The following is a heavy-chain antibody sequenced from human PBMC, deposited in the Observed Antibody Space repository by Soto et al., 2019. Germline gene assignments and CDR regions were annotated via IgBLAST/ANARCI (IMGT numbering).Heavy chain of an antibody. D-gene: IGHD3-22*01. CDR3: ASMSSYDSDDY. CDR2: IYYSGST. Sequence: SETLSLTCTVSGGSIRSGGYYWSWIRQHPGKGLEWIGYIYYSGSTYYNPSLKSRVTISVDTSKNQFSLKLSSVTAADTAVYYCASMSSYDSDDYWVQGTLVAVSS. J-gene: IGHJ4*02. CDR1: GGSIRSGGYY. V-gene: IGHV4-31*03.